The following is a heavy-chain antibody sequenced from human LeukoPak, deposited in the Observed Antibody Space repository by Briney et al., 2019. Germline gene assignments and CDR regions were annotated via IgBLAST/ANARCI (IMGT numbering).Heavy chain of an antibody. V-gene: IGHV4-39*07. CDR2: ISYSGTT. CDR3: ARDFSSSSTVYYYYYMDV. Sequence: NASETLSLTCTVSGGSISSRPYYWGWVRQPPGQGLEWIGTISYSGTTYYSPSLKSRVTISLDTSKNQFSLKLSSVTAADTAIYYCARDFSSSSTVYYYYYMDVWGKGTTVTVSS. J-gene: IGHJ6*03. CDR1: GGSISSRPYY. D-gene: IGHD6-6*01.